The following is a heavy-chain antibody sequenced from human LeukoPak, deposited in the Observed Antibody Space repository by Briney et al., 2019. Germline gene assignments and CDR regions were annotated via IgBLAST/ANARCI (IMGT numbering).Heavy chain of an antibody. CDR1: GYTFTSYG. Sequence: ASVKVSCKASGYTFTSYGSTWVRQAPGQGLEWMGWINSYNGNTQYAPKFKGRVTTTIDTSTSTAYMELRSLGSDDTAVYYCARRGNWNDFDYWGQGTLVIVSS. V-gene: IGHV1-18*01. CDR3: ARRGNWNDFDY. D-gene: IGHD1-20*01. J-gene: IGHJ4*02. CDR2: INSYNGNT.